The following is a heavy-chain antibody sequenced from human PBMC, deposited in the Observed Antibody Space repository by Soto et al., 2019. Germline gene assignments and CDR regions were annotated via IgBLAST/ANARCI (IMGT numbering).Heavy chain of an antibody. Sequence: GGSLRLSCAASGFTFSSYVMHWVRQAPGKGLEWVAVIWYDGSNKYYADSVKGRFTISRDNSKNTLYLQMNSLRAEDTAVYYCARDNGYRIFDYWGQGTLVTVS. CDR2: IWYDGSNK. J-gene: IGHJ4*02. CDR3: ARDNGYRIFDY. V-gene: IGHV3-33*01. CDR1: GFTFSSYV. D-gene: IGHD5-18*01.